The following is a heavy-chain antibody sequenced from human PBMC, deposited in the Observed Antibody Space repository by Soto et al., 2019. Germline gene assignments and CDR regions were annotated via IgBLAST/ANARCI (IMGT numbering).Heavy chain of an antibody. V-gene: IGHV1-69*04. CDR3: ARDQKQQLVRRPPPGWFDP. Sequence: VASVKVSCKASGGTFSSYTISWVRQAPGQGLEWMGRIIPILGIANYAQKFQGRVTITADKSTSTAYMELSSLRSEDTAVYYCARDQKQQLVRRPPPGWFDPWGQGILVTVSS. CDR2: IIPILGIA. J-gene: IGHJ5*02. D-gene: IGHD6-13*01. CDR1: GGTFSSYT.